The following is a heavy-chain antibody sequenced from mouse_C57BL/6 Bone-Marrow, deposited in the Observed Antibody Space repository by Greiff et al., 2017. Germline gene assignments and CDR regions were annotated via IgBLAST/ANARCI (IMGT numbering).Heavy chain of an antibody. V-gene: IGHV5-6*02. CDR1: GFTFSSYG. D-gene: IGHD1-1*01. Sequence: EVKLVESGGDLVKPGGSLKLSCAASGFTFSSYGMSWVRQTPDKRLEWVATISSGGSYTYYPDSVKGRFTISRDNAKNTLYLQMRSLKSEDTAMYYCARRGFDYYGSSPYAMDYWGQGTSVTVSS. CDR3: ARRGFDYYGSSPYAMDY. CDR2: ISSGGSYT. J-gene: IGHJ4*01.